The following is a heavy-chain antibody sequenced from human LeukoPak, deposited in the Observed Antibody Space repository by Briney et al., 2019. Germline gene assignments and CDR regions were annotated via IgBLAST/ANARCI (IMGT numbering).Heavy chain of an antibody. CDR1: GYTFTGYY. CDR3: ARGGSGGANWFDP. D-gene: IGHD2-15*01. V-gene: IGHV1-46*01. Sequence: ASVRVSCKASGYTFTGYYMHWVRQAPGQGLEWMGIINPSGGSTSYAQKFQGRVTMTRGTSTSTVYMELSSLRSEDTAVYYCARGGSGGANWFDPWGQGTLVTVSS. CDR2: INPSGGST. J-gene: IGHJ5*02.